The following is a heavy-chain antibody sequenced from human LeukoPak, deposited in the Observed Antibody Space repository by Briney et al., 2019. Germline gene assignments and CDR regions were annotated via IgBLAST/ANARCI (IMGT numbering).Heavy chain of an antibody. J-gene: IGHJ6*03. Sequence: PGRSLRLSCTTSGFTFGDYAMSWFRQAPGKGLEWVGFIRSKRYGGAIEYAASVKGRFTISRDDSKSIAYLQMNSLKTEDTAVYYCSRDQSGGDPDDYYYYYMDVWGKGTTVTVSS. D-gene: IGHD4-17*01. CDR2: IRSKRYGGAI. CDR1: GFTFGDYA. V-gene: IGHV3-49*03. CDR3: SRDQSGGDPDDYYYYYMDV.